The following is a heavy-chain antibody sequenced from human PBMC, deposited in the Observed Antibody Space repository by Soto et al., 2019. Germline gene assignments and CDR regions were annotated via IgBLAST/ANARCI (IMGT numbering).Heavy chain of an antibody. CDR2: IGSSGGST. J-gene: IGHJ4*02. CDR3: ATPPTSSGWPPGVY. CDR1: GFTFSSYP. Sequence: EVQLLESGGGLVQPGGSLGLSCAASGFTFSSYPMSWVPQPPGKGLEWVSAIGSSGGSTYYADSVKGRFTISRDNSKNTLFLHMNSLRAEDTALYYCATPPTSSGWPPGVYWGQGTLVTVSS. V-gene: IGHV3-23*01. D-gene: IGHD6-19*01.